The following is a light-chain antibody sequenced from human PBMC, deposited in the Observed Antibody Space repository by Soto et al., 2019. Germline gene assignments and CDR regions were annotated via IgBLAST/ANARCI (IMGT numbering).Light chain of an antibody. CDR1: SSDVGGYNY. J-gene: IGLJ2*01. Sequence: SALTQPASVSGSPGQSITVSCIGTSSDVGGYNYVSWYQQHPGKAPKLMIHDVSNRPSGVSTRFSGSKSGNTASLTISGLQAEDEAYYYCSSYASSNTQVFGGGTKLTVL. CDR3: SSYASSNTQV. CDR2: DVS. V-gene: IGLV2-14*03.